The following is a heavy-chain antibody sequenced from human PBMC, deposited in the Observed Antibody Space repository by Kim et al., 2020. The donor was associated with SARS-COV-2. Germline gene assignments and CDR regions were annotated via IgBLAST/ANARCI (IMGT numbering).Heavy chain of an antibody. Sequence: KDRFTISRDNSKNTLYQQMISLRAEDTAVYYCARGPQLDGDYYYCGMDVWGQGTTVTVSS. D-gene: IGHD6-13*01. V-gene: IGHV3-30*07. J-gene: IGHJ6*02. CDR3: ARGPQLDGDYYYCGMDV.